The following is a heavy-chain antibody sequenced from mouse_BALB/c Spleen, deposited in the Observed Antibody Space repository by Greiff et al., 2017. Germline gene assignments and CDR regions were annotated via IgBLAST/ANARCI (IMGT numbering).Heavy chain of an antibody. Sequence: VKLVESGPGLVAPSQSLSITCTVSGFSLTSYGVHWVRQPPGKGLEWLGVIWAGGSTNYNSALMSRLSISKDNSKSQVFLKMNSLQTDDTAMYYCARRYDGAMDYWGQGTSVTVSS. CDR1: GFSLTSYG. D-gene: IGHD2-14*01. J-gene: IGHJ4*01. V-gene: IGHV2-9*02. CDR3: ARRYDGAMDY. CDR2: IWAGGST.